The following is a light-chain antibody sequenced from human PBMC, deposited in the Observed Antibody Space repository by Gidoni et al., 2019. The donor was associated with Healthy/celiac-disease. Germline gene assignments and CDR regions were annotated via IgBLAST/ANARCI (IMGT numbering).Light chain of an antibody. V-gene: IGKV3-15*01. CDR1: QSVSSN. CDR3: QQYNNWPRT. Sequence: EIVMTQSPATLSVSPGDRATLSCRASQSVSSNLARYPQKPGQAPRLLIYGASTRATGIPARFSGSGSGTEFTLTISSLQSEDFAVYYCQQYNNWPRTFGQGTKVEIK. CDR2: GAS. J-gene: IGKJ1*01.